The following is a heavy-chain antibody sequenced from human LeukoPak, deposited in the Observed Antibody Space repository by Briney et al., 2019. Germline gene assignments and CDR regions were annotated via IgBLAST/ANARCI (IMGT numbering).Heavy chain of an antibody. CDR3: ARDRGMSVQLWLPFDY. J-gene: IGHJ4*02. CDR2: INPNSGGT. Sequence: ASVKVSCKASGYTFTGYYMHWVRQAPGQGLEWMGWINPNSGGTNYAQKLQGRVTMTTDTSTSTAYMELRSLRSDDTAVYYCARDRGMSVQLWLPFDYWGQGTLVTVSS. V-gene: IGHV1-2*02. D-gene: IGHD5-18*01. CDR1: GYTFTGYY.